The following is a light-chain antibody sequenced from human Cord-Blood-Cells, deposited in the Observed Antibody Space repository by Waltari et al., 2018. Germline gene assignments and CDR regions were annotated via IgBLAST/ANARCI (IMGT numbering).Light chain of an antibody. J-gene: IGKJ3*01. CDR3: QQYYSTPLT. V-gene: IGKV4-1*01. CDR1: QSVLYSSNNKNY. Sequence: DIVMTQSPDSLAVSLGERATINCKSSQSVLYSSNNKNYLAWYQQKPGQPPKPLIYWASTRESGVPDRFSGSGSGTDFTLTIRSLQAEDVAVYYCQQYYSTPLTFGPGTKVDIK. CDR2: WAS.